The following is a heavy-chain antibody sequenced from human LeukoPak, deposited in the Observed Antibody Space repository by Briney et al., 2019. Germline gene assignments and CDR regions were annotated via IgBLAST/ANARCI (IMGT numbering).Heavy chain of an antibody. V-gene: IGHV7-4-1*01. CDR1: GYTFTNYA. CDR2: INTNTGNP. J-gene: IGHJ4*02. CDR3: ARVRRFLNGGVAGIDY. Sequence: GASVKVSCKASGYTFTNYAMNWVRQAPGQGLEWMGWINTNTGNPTYAQGFTGRFVFSLDTSVSTSYLQIGSLKAEDTAVYYCARVRRFLNGGVAGIDYWGQGSLVTVSS. D-gene: IGHD3-3*01.